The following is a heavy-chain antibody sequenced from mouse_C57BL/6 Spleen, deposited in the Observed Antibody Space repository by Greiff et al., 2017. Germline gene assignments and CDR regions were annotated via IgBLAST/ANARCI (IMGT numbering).Heavy chain of an antibody. Sequence: QVQLQQPGAELVKPGASVKMSCKASGYTFTSYWITWVKQRPGQGLEWIGDIYPGSGSTNYNEKFKSKATLTVDTSSSTAYMQLSSLTSEDSAVYYCARKEYGDYGPRWLAYWGQGTLVTVSA. CDR2: IYPGSGST. CDR3: ARKEYGDYGPRWLAY. D-gene: IGHD2-10*02. CDR1: GYTFTSYW. J-gene: IGHJ3*01. V-gene: IGHV1-55*01.